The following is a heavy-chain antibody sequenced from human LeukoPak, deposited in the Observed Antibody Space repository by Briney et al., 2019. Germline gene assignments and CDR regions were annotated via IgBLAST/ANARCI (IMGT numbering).Heavy chain of an antibody. D-gene: IGHD3-10*01. CDR2: ISYDGSNK. CDR1: GFTFSSYA. CDR3: ARDYYGSGSYSSYYYYGMDV. V-gene: IGHV3-30-3*01. Sequence: GGSLRLSCAASGFTFSSYAMHWVRQAPGKGLEWVAVISYDGSNKYYADSVKGRFTISRDNSKNTLYLQMNSLRAEDTAVYYCARDYYGSGSYSSYYYYGMDVWGQGTTVTVSS. J-gene: IGHJ6*02.